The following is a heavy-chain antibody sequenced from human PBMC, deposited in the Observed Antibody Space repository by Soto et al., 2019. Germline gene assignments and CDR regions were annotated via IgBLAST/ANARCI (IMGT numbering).Heavy chain of an antibody. CDR1: GGSFSGYY. CDR3: ARERGVLLWFGEPWFDP. D-gene: IGHD3-10*01. Sequence: SETLSLTCTVYGGSFSGYYWSWIRQPPGKGLEWIGEINHSGSTNYNPSLKSRVTISVDTSKNQFSLKLSSVTAADTAVYYCARERGVLLWFGEPWFDPWGQGTLVTVSS. J-gene: IGHJ5*02. CDR2: INHSGST. V-gene: IGHV4-34*01.